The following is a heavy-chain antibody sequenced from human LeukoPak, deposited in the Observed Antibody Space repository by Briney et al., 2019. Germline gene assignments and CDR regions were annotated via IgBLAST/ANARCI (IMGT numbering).Heavy chain of an antibody. Sequence: SQTLSLTCAISGDSVSSNSAAWNWIRQSPSRGLEWLGRTYYRSKWYNDYAVSVKSRITINPDTSKNHFSLQLNSVTPEDTAVYYCARDLRLGLTVAVAFDYWGQGTLVTVSS. J-gene: IGHJ4*02. CDR1: GDSVSSNSAA. D-gene: IGHD6-19*01. CDR3: ARDLRLGLTVAVAFDY. V-gene: IGHV6-1*01. CDR2: TYYRSKWYN.